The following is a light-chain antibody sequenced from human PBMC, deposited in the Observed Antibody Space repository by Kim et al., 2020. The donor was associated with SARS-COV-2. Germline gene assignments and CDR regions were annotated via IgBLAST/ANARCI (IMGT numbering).Light chain of an antibody. CDR3: NSRDSSGNHYV. V-gene: IGLV3-19*01. Sequence: SSELTQDPAVSVALGQTVRITCQGESLRSYYASWYQQKPGQAPVLVIYGKNNRPSGIPDRFSGSSSGNTASLTITGAQAEDEADYYCNSRDSSGNHYVFGTGTQLTVL. J-gene: IGLJ1*01. CDR2: GKN. CDR1: SLRSYY.